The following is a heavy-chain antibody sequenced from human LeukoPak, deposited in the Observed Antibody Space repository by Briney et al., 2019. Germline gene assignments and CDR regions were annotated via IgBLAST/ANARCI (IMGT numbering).Heavy chain of an antibody. CDR2: MSGTTGSA. V-gene: IGHV3-23*01. Sequence: PGGSLRLSCSASGFIFTTSAMSWVRQVQGKGLEWASGMSGTTGSAYYADSVKGRFIISRDTSKNTLYLQMNSLRAEDTAVYYCARDEGDSSSSLDYWGQGTLVTVSS. CDR3: ARDEGDSSSSLDY. CDR1: GFIFTTSA. D-gene: IGHD6-6*01. J-gene: IGHJ4*02.